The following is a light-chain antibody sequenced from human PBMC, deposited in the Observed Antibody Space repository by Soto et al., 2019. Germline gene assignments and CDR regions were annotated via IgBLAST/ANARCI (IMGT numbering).Light chain of an antibody. V-gene: IGKV1-5*01. Sequence: DIQMTQSPSTLSASVGDRVTITCRARESISIWLAWYQQKPGKAPKLLIYDASILESGVPSRFSGSGSGTEFTLTISSLQPDDSATYYCQKYLSALWTFGQGTKVEIK. J-gene: IGKJ1*01. CDR2: DAS. CDR1: ESISIW. CDR3: QKYLSALWT.